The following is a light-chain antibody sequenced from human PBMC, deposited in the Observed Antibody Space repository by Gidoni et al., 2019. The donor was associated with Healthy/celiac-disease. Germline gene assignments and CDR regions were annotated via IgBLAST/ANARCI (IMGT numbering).Light chain of an antibody. CDR2: GNS. CDR1: SSNIGAGYD. V-gene: IGLV1-40*01. Sequence: QSVLTQPPSVSGAPGQRLTISCTGRSSNIGAGYDVHWYQQLPGTAPKLLLYGNSNRPAGVPDRFSGSKSGTSASLAITGLQAEDEADYYCQSYDSSLSGYVVFGGGTKLTVL. CDR3: QSYDSSLSGYVV. J-gene: IGLJ2*01.